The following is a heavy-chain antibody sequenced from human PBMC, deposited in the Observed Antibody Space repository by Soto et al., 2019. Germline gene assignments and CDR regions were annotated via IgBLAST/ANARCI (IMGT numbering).Heavy chain of an antibody. J-gene: IGHJ4*02. CDR1: GFSLSTTRVA. CDR3: AHSVVAGLGYYFDY. D-gene: IGHD6-19*01. V-gene: IGHV2-5*02. CDR2: IYWDDDK. Sequence: SGPTLVNPTQTLTLTCTFSGFSLSTTRVAVGWIRQPPGRALEWLALIYWDDDKRYSPFLKSRLTITKDTSKNQVVLTMTNMDPVDTATYYCAHSVVAGLGYYFDYWGQGTLVTVSS.